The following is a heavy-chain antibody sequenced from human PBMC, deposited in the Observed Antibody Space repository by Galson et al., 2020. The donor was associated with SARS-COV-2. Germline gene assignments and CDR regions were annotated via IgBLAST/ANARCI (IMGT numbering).Heavy chain of an antibody. D-gene: IGHD2-2*01. CDR1: GFRFTNYW. V-gene: IGHV3-7*05. Sequence: GGSRRLSGVPSGFRFTNYWFSWVRQPPEKGLEWVATINQDGSGKFYVDSVKGRFTIARDSTENSVSLQMNSLRAEDTAMYFCARAGPAAVHLHFDAWGRGTLVTFSS. CDR2: INQDGSGK. J-gene: IGHJ2*01. CDR3: ARAGPAAVHLHFDA.